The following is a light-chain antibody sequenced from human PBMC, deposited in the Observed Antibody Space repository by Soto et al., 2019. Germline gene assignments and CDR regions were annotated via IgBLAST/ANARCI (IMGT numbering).Light chain of an antibody. V-gene: IGKV3-15*01. CDR2: GAS. CDR1: QSVSSN. J-gene: IGKJ1*01. CDR3: QQYNNWPRT. Sequence: EIVMTQSPATLSVSPGERATLSCRASQSVSSNLAWYQQKPGQAPRLLIYGASTRATGFPARFSGSGSGTEFTLTISSLQSEYFAVYYCQQYNNWPRTFGQGTKVEIK.